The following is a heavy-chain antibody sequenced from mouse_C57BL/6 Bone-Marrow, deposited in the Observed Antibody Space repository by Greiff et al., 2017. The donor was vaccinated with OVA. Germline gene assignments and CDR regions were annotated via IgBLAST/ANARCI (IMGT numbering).Heavy chain of an antibody. CDR1: GYTFTSYW. Sequence: QVQLKQPGAELVRPGTSVKLSCKASGYTFTSYWMHWVKQRPGQGLEWIGVIDPSDSYTNYNQKFKGKATLTVDTSSSTAYMQLSSLTSEDSAVYYCAREMFYYAMDYWGQGTSVTVSS. CDR2: IDPSDSYT. CDR3: AREMFYYAMDY. J-gene: IGHJ4*01. V-gene: IGHV1-59*01.